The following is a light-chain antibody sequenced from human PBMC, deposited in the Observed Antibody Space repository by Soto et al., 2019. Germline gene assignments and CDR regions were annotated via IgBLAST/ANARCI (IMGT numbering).Light chain of an antibody. CDR1: QSVSSSY. J-gene: IGKJ1*01. CDR2: GAS. CDR3: QQSSSPPPCT. Sequence: EIVLTQSPGTLSLSPGERATLSCRASQSVSSSYLAWYQQKPGQAPRLLMYGASSRATGIPDRFSGSGSGTAFTLTISRLTPAKFAVYYYQQSSSPPPCTFGQRTKVEIQ. V-gene: IGKV3-20*01.